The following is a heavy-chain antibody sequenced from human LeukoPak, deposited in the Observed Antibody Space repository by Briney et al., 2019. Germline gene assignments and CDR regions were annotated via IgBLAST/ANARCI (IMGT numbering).Heavy chain of an antibody. Sequence: GESLKISCKGSRYSFTSYWIGWVRQMPGKGLEWMGIIYPGDSDTRYSPSFQGQVTISADKSIRTAYLQWSSLKASDTAMYYCARRDLLRLGGLSSFDYWGQGTLVTVSS. D-gene: IGHD3-16*02. CDR1: RYSFTSYW. J-gene: IGHJ4*02. V-gene: IGHV5-51*01. CDR2: IYPGDSDT. CDR3: ARRDLLRLGGLSSFDY.